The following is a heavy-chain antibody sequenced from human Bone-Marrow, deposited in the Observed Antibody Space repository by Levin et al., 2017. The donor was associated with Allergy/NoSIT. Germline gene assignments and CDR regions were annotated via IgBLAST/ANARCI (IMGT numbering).Heavy chain of an antibody. V-gene: IGHV4-4*07. CDR2: SHISGGT. J-gene: IGHJ4*02. CDR3: ARGQGSTGYNYFDY. Sequence: SQTLSLTCTVSDGSIGSYYWSWIRQSAGKGLEWIGRSHISGGTNYNPSLKSRVTLSLDTSQNQFSLKVTSVTAADTAVYYCARGQGSTGYNYFDYWGQGFPVTVSS. D-gene: IGHD3-9*01. CDR1: DGSIGSYY.